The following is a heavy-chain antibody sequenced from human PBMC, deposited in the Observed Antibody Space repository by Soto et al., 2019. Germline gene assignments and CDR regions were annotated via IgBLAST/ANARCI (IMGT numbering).Heavy chain of an antibody. CDR3: ARAQRGLQFLEWLPTYGMDV. Sequence: KPSETLSLTCTVSGASISSGAYYWSWIRQHPGKGLEWIGCIYYRGNTYYNPSLKSRVNISVDTSKNQLSLKLNSVSAADTAVYYCARAQRGLQFLEWLPTYGMDVWGQGTTVTVSS. J-gene: IGHJ6*02. CDR1: GASISSGAYY. D-gene: IGHD3-3*01. V-gene: IGHV4-31*03. CDR2: IYYRGNT.